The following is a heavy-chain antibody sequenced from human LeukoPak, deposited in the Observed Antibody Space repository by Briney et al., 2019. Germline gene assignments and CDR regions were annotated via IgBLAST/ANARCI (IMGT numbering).Heavy chain of an antibody. CDR2: ISSSSSYI. CDR3: ARDSRIAAAGTPDY. Sequence: GGSLRLSCVVSGISLSNYAMTSVRQAPGKGLEWVSSISSSSSYIYYADSVKGRFTISRDNAKNSLYLQMNSLRAEDTAVYYCARDSRIAAAGTPDYWGQGTLVTVSS. D-gene: IGHD6-13*01. V-gene: IGHV3-21*01. CDR1: GISLSNYA. J-gene: IGHJ4*02.